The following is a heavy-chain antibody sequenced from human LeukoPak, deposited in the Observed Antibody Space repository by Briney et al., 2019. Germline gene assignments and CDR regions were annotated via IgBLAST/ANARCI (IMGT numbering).Heavy chain of an antibody. CDR1: GGTFSSYA. J-gene: IGHJ5*02. V-gene: IGHV1-69*05. Sequence: SSVKVSCKASGGTFSSYAISWVRQAPGQGLEWMGGIIPIFGTANYAQKFQGRVTITTDESTSTAYMELSSLRSEDTAVYYCARTGYCSGASCLIFDPWGQGTLVTVSS. CDR2: IIPIFGTA. D-gene: IGHD2-15*01. CDR3: ARTGYCSGASCLIFDP.